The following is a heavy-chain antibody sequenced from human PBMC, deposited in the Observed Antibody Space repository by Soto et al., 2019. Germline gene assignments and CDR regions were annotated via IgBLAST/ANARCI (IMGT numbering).Heavy chain of an antibody. D-gene: IGHD6-13*01. J-gene: IGHJ4*02. V-gene: IGHV4-30-2*01. CDR1: GGSICSGGYS. Sequence: SETLSLTCAVSGGSICSGGYSWSWIRQPPGKGLEWIGYIYHSGSTYYNPSLKSRVTISVDRSKNQFSLKLSSVTAADTAVYYCAKDGAIAAADYFFDYWGQGSLVTVSS. CDR2: IYHSGST. CDR3: AKDGAIAAADYFFDY.